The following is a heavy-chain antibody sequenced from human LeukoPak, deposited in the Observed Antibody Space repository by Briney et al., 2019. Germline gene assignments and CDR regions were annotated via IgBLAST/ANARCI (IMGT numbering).Heavy chain of an antibody. CDR1: GFTFDDYA. D-gene: IGHD6-19*01. CDR3: AKSPLAVAGPYYFDY. Sequence: GRSLRLSCAASGFTFDDYAMHWVRQAPGKGLEWVSGISWNSGSIGYADFVKGRFTISRDNAKNSLYLQMNSLRAEDTALYYCAKSPLAVAGPYYFDYWGQGTLVTVSS. J-gene: IGHJ4*02. CDR2: ISWNSGSI. V-gene: IGHV3-9*01.